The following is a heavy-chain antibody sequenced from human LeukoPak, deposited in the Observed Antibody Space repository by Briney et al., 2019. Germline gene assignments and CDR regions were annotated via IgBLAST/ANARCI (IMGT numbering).Heavy chain of an antibody. CDR1: GYTFTSYY. D-gene: IGHD2-2*02. Sequence: ASVKVSCKASGYTFTSYYMHWVRQAPGQGREWMGIINPSVGSTSYAQKFQGRVTMTWDTSTSTVYVELSSLRSEDPAVYSCASGPGLPYDYWGQGTLVTVSS. J-gene: IGHJ4*02. CDR2: INPSVGST. CDR3: ASGPGLPYDY. V-gene: IGHV1-46*01.